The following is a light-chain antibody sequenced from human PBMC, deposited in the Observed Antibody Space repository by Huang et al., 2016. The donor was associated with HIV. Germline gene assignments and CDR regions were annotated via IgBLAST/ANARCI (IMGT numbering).Light chain of an antibody. V-gene: IGKV2-28*01. CDR2: VAS. J-gene: IGKJ4*01. Sequence: DIVMTQSPLSLSVTPGEPASISCRSSQSLLHRNGNNYLDWYLQKPGQSPKLLIYVASSRASGIPDRFNGSGSGTDFTQKISRVEAEDVGVYYCMQALQTPLTFGGGTKVEVK. CDR3: MQALQTPLT. CDR1: QSLLHRNGNNY.